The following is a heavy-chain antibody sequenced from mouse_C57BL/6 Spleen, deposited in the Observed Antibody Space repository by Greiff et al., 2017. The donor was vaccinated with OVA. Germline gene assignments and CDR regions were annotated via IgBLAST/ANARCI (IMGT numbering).Heavy chain of an antibody. Sequence: QVQLKQPGTELVKPGASVKLSCKASGYTFTSYWMHWVKQRPGQGLEWIGNINPSNGGTNYNEKFKSKATLTVDKSSSTAYMQLSSLTSEDSAVYYCARLRSYDFEGYFDVWGTGTTVTVSS. CDR1: GYTFTSYW. CDR3: ARLRSYDFEGYFDV. J-gene: IGHJ1*03. CDR2: INPSNGGT. D-gene: IGHD2-4*01. V-gene: IGHV1-53*01.